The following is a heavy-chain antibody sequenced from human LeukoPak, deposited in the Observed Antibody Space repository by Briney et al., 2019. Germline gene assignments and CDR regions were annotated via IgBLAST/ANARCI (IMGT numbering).Heavy chain of an antibody. CDR3: ASDRIAAAGY. D-gene: IGHD6-13*01. CDR1: GGSISSYY. Sequence: PSETLSLTCTVSGGSISSYYWSWIRQPPGKGLEWIGYIYYSGSTNYNPSLKSRVTISIDTSKNQFSLKLSSVTAADTAVYYCASDRIAAAGYWGQGTLVTVSS. CDR2: IYYSGST. J-gene: IGHJ4*02. V-gene: IGHV4-59*01.